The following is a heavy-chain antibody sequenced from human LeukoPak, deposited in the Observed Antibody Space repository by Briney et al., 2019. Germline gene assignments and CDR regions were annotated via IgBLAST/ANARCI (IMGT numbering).Heavy chain of an antibody. J-gene: IGHJ3*02. CDR1: GFTFSSYA. CDR2: ISYDGSNK. D-gene: IGHD1-26*01. V-gene: IGHV3-30*04. Sequence: GGSLRLSCAASGFTFSSYAMHWVRRAPGKGLEWVAVISYDGSNKYYADSVKGRFTISRDNSKNTLYLQMNSLRAEDTAVYSCARAGVYSIAFDIWGQGTMVTVSS. CDR3: ARAGVYSIAFDI.